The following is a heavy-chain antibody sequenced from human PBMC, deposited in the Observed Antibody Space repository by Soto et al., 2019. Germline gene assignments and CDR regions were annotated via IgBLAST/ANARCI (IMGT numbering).Heavy chain of an antibody. V-gene: IGHV5-51*01. CDR2: IYPGDSDT. CDR3: ARLPGVRGVFDGFNV. J-gene: IGHJ3*01. D-gene: IGHD3-10*01. Sequence: GESLKISCKGSGYSFDGYWIGWVRQMPGKGLDWMGVIYPGDSDTRYSPSFHGQVTISADKSISTAYLQWSSLKASDTAMYFCARLPGVRGVFDGFNVWGQGTMVTVSS. CDR1: GYSFDGYW.